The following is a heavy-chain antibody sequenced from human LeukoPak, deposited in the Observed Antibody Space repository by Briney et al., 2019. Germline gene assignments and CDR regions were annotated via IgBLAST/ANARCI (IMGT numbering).Heavy chain of an antibody. J-gene: IGHJ4*02. CDR3: ARGSRVGYDFWSGYPYFDY. V-gene: IGHV4-34*01. Sequence: SETLSLTCAVYGGSFSGYYWSWIRQPPGKGLEWIGEINHSGSTNYNPSPKSRVTISVDTSKNQFSLKLSSVTAADTAVYYCARGSRVGYDFWSGYPYFDYWGQGTLVTVSS. CDR1: GGSFSGYY. CDR2: INHSGST. D-gene: IGHD3-3*01.